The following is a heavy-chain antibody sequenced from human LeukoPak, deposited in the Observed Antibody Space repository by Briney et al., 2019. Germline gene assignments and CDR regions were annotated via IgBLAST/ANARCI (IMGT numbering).Heavy chain of an antibody. J-gene: IGHJ4*02. CDR2: IYYSGST. CDR1: GGSISSSSYY. V-gene: IGHV4-39*07. D-gene: IGHD5-12*01. CDR3: ARGGGYGDY. Sequence: SETLSLTCTVSGGSISSSSYYWGWIRQPPGKGLEWIGSIYYSGSTYYNPSLKSRVTISVDTSKNQFSLKLSSVTAADTAVYYCARGGGYGDYWGQGTLVTVSS.